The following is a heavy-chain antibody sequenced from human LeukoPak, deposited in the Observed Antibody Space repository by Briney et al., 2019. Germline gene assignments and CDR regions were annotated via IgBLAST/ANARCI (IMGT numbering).Heavy chain of an antibody. CDR1: GFTIDDYG. D-gene: IGHD2-21*01. CDR3: ARDKVVVIHDY. J-gene: IGHJ4*02. Sequence: GGSLKLSCAASGFTIDDYGMSWVRQAPGKGLEWVSGINWNGGSTGYADSVKGRFTISRDNAKNSLYLQMNSLRAEDTALYYCARDKVVVIHDYWGQGTLVTVSS. V-gene: IGHV3-20*04. CDR2: INWNGGST.